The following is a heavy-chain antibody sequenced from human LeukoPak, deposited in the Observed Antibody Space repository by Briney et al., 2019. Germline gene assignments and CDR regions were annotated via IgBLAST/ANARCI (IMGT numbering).Heavy chain of an antibody. Sequence: GGSLRLSCAASGFTFSSYEMNWVRQAPGKGLEWVSYISSSGSTIYYADSVKGRFTISRNNAKNISYLQMNSLRAEDTAVYYCAKDRCSNGIGCYYYYMDVWGKGTTVTISS. CDR2: ISSSGSTI. CDR3: AKDRCSNGIGCYYYYMDV. J-gene: IGHJ6*03. D-gene: IGHD2-8*01. V-gene: IGHV3-48*03. CDR1: GFTFSSYE.